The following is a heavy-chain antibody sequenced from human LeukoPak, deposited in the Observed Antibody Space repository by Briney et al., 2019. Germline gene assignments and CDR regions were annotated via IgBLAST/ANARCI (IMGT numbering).Heavy chain of an antibody. CDR1: GFTFSDHY. CDR3: ARGGYYYDSSGYFDY. CDR2: TRNKANSYTT. J-gene: IGHJ4*02. V-gene: IGHV3-72*01. Sequence: PGGSLRLSCAASGFTFSDHYMDWVRQAPGKGLEWVGRTRNKANSYTTEYAASVKGRFTISRDDSKNSLYLQMNSLKTEDTAVYYCARGGYYYDSSGYFDYWDQGTLVTVSS. D-gene: IGHD3-22*01.